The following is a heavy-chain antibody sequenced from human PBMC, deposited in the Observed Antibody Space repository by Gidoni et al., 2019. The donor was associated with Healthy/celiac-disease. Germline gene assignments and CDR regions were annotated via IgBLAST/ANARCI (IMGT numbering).Heavy chain of an antibody. CDR1: GGSFSGYY. Sequence: VQPQPWGAGMLKPSETPSLTSAVYGGSFSGYYWSWLRQPPGKGLEWIGELNHSGSTNYNPSLKSRVTISVDTSKNQFSLKLSSVTAADTAVYYCAGVITALYFQHWGQGTLVTVSS. CDR2: LNHSGST. CDR3: AGVITALYFQH. D-gene: IGHD3-22*01. V-gene: IGHV4-34*01. J-gene: IGHJ1*01.